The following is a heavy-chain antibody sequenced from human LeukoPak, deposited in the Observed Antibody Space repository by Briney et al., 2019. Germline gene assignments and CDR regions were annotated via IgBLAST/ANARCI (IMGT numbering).Heavy chain of an antibody. CDR1: GGSISSSSYY. J-gene: IGHJ4*02. CDR2: IYYSGST. V-gene: IGHV4-39*07. Sequence: SETLSLTCTVSGGSISSSSYYWGWIRQPPGKGLEWIGSIYYSGSTYYNPSLKSRVTISVDTSKNQFSLKLSSVTAADTVVYYCARGVFSGSYALYYFDYWGQGTLVTVSS. CDR3: ARGVFSGSYALYYFDY. D-gene: IGHD1-26*01.